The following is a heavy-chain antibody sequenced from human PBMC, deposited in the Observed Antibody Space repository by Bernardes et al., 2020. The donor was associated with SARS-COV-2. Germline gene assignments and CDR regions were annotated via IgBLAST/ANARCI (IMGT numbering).Heavy chain of an antibody. V-gene: IGHV3-21*06. CDR3: ARSPRGYSSGPQEFSMDV. Sequence: GGSLRLSCAASGFTFSRNTMNWVRQAPGKGLEWVSSISVSGNYMFYADYADSVRGRFTISRDNAKNSLYLQMNSLRPEDTAVYYCARSPRGYSSGPQEFSMDVWGQGTTVTVSS. D-gene: IGHD5-18*01. CDR1: GFTFSRNT. J-gene: IGHJ6*02. CDR2: ISVSGNYMFYA.